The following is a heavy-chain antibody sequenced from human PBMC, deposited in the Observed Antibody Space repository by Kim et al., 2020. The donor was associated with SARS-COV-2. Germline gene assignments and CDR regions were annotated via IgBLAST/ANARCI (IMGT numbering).Heavy chain of an antibody. CDR2: INTNTGNP. J-gene: IGHJ3*02. Sequence: ASVKVSCKASGYTFTSYAMNWVRQAPGQGLEWMGWINTNTGNPTYAPGFTGRFVFSLDTSVSTAYLQISSLKAEDTAVYYCARGDWDTIFGVVIRYDAFDIWGQGTMVTVSS. V-gene: IGHV7-4-1*02. D-gene: IGHD3-3*01. CDR1: GYTFTSYA. CDR3: ARGDWDTIFGVVIRYDAFDI.